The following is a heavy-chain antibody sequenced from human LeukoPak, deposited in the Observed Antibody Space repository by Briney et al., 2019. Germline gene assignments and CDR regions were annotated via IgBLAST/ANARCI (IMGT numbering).Heavy chain of an antibody. Sequence: SQTLSLTCAVSGGSISSGGYSWSWIRQPPGKGLEWIGYIYHSGSTYYNPPLKSRVTISVDRSKNQFSLKLSSVTAADTAVYYCARLTTGLYFDYWGQGTLVTVSS. CDR1: GGSISSGGYS. D-gene: IGHD4-17*01. CDR3: ARLTTGLYFDY. CDR2: IYHSGST. J-gene: IGHJ4*02. V-gene: IGHV4-30-2*01.